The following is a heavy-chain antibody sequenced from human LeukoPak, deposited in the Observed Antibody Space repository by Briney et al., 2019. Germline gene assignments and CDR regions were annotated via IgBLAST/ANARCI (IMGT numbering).Heavy chain of an antibody. Sequence: PGGSLRLSCAASGFAFSTYSMNWVRQAPGKGLEWISSITSTATYIYYADSVKGRFTISRDNTKNSLYLQTDSLRAEDTAVYFCARVAGGKFHLDYWGQGTQVTVSS. CDR1: GFAFSTYS. CDR3: ARVAGGKFHLDY. CDR2: ITSTATYI. J-gene: IGHJ4*02. V-gene: IGHV3-21*01. D-gene: IGHD6-13*01.